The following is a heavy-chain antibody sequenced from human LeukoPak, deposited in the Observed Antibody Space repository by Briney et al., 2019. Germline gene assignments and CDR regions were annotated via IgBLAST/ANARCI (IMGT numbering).Heavy chain of an antibody. V-gene: IGHV3-7*01. D-gene: IGHD6-13*01. Sequence: GGSLRLSCAASGFTFSTYWMTWVRQAPEKGLEWVANTKPDGSETYYLDSARGRFTISRDNAKSSLYLQMNSLRADDTAVYYCGKGGQSSSWFWVDWGQGTLVTVSS. CDR2: TKPDGSET. J-gene: IGHJ4*02. CDR1: GFTFSTYW. CDR3: GKGGQSSSWFWVD.